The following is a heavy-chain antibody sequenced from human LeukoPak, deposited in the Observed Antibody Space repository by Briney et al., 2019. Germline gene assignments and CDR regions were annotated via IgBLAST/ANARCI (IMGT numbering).Heavy chain of an antibody. V-gene: IGHV3-7*01. D-gene: IGHD2-15*01. CDR2: INKDGSEK. Sequence: PGGSLRLSCVASGFTFSSYWMSWVRQAPGKGLEWVANINKDGSEKYYLDSVEGRFTISRENAMDSLYLQMNSLRAEDTAVYYCARRYCSGGSCYSVDYWGQGTLVTVSS. CDR1: GFTFSSYW. J-gene: IGHJ4*02. CDR3: ARRYCSGGSCYSVDY.